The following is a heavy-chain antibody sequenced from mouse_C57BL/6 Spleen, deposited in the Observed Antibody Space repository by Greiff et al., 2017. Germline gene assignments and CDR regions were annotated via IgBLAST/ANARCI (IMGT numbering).Heavy chain of an antibody. D-gene: IGHD1-1*01. CDR1: GFTFSDYG. CDR3: ARALGRDYAMDY. CDR2: ISSGSSTI. J-gene: IGHJ4*01. Sequence: EVQRVESGGGLVKPGGSLKLSCAASGFTFSDYGMHWVRQAPEKGLEWVAYISSGSSTIYYADTVKGRFTISRDNAKNTLFLQMTSLRSEDTAMYYCARALGRDYAMDYWGQGTSVTVSS. V-gene: IGHV5-17*01.